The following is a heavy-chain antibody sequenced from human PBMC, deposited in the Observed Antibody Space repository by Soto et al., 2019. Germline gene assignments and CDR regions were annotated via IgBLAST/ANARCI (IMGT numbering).Heavy chain of an antibody. D-gene: IGHD3-22*01. Sequence: LRLSCAASGFTFSSYSMNWVRQAPGKGLEWVSSISSSSSYIYYADSVKGRFTISRDNAKNSLYLQMNSLRAEDTAVYYCARGYHYYDSSGYDKWDAFDIWGQGTMVTVSS. CDR1: GFTFSSYS. CDR2: ISSSSSYI. J-gene: IGHJ3*02. CDR3: ARGYHYYDSSGYDKWDAFDI. V-gene: IGHV3-21*01.